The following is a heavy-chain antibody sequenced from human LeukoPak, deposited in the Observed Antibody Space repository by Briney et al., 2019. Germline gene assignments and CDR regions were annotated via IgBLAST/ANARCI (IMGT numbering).Heavy chain of an antibody. J-gene: IGHJ4*02. CDR2: IYYSGST. D-gene: IGHD3-16*01. Sequence: SETLSLTCTVSGGSISSSSYYWGWIRQPPGKGLEWIGSIYYSGSTYYNPSLKSRVTISVDTSKNQFSLKLSSVTAADTAVYYCARVQSYDYVWGSYPTPGYFDYWGQGTLVTVSS. V-gene: IGHV4-39*07. CDR1: GGSISSSSYY. CDR3: ARVQSYDYVWGSYPTPGYFDY.